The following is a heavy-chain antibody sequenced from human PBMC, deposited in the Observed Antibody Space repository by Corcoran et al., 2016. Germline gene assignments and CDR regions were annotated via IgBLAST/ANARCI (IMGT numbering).Heavy chain of an antibody. CDR1: CYSISSGYY. CDR3: ERGDYGDYGWYFDL. CDR2: IYHSGST. V-gene: IGHV4-38-2*02. Sequence: QVQLQESGPGLVKPSETLSLTCTVSCYSISSGYYWGWIRQPPGKRLEWFGSIYHSGSTYYNPSLNSRVTISVDTSKNQFSLKLSSVTAADTAVYYWERGDYGDYGWYFDLWGRGTMVTVSS. J-gene: IGHJ2*01. D-gene: IGHD4-17*01.